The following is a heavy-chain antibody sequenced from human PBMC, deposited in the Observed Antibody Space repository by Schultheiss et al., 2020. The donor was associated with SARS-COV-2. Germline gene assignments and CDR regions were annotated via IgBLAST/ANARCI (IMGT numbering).Heavy chain of an antibody. Sequence: GGSLRLSCAASGITFSTYWMHWVRQVPGKGLEWVSGISWNSGSIGYADSVKGRFTISRDNAKNSLYLQMNSLRAEDTAVYYCARDFNGDYPFDYWGQGTLVTVSS. V-gene: IGHV3-74*01. J-gene: IGHJ4*02. CDR2: ISWNSGSI. D-gene: IGHD4-17*01. CDR3: ARDFNGDYPFDY. CDR1: GITFSTYW.